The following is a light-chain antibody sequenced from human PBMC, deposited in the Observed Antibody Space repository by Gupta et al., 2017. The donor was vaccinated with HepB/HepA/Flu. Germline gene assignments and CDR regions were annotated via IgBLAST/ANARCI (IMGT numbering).Light chain of an antibody. CDR3: QQYCSSPRT. V-gene: IGKV3-20*01. Sequence: EIVLTQSPGTLSLSPGERATLSCRASQSVSNNWLAWYQQKPGQTPRLLLYVASSRATGIPDRFSGSGSGTDFSLTISRLEPEDFAVYYCQQYCSSPRTFGQGTRLEIK. CDR1: QSVSNNW. CDR2: VAS. J-gene: IGKJ1*01.